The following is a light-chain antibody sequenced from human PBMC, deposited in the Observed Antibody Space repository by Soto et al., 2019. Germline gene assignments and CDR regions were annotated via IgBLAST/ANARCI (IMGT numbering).Light chain of an antibody. CDR1: QSVSGTY. J-gene: IGKJ1*01. CDR3: QKYGGSPRT. Sequence: PGESATLSCRASQSVSGTYLAWYQHKRGQAPRLLIHGASSRATGIPDRFSGSGSGTDFTLTISRLEPEDFAVYYCQKYGGSPRTFGQGTKVEV. V-gene: IGKV3-20*01. CDR2: GAS.